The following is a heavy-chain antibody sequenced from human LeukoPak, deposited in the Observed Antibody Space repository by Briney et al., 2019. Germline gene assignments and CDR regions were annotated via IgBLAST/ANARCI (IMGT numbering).Heavy chain of an antibody. CDR3: ARHGLSPTSSMVATDY. D-gene: IGHD5-12*01. V-gene: IGHV5-51*01. Sequence: GESLKISCKGSGYIFSSYWIGWVRQMPGKGLEWMGIIYPGDSDARYSPSFQGQVIISADKSISTAYLQWSRLKASDTAMYYCARHGLSPTSSMVATDYWGQGTLVTVSS. J-gene: IGHJ4*02. CDR1: GYIFSSYW. CDR2: IYPGDSDA.